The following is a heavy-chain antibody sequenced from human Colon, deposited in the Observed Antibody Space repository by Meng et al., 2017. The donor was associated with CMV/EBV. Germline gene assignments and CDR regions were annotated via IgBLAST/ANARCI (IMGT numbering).Heavy chain of an antibody. CDR2: IYSGGGT. Sequence: GESLKISCAASGFTVSSDYMNWVRQAPGKGLEWVSVIYSGGGTYYADSVKGRFTISRDSSANKVNLQMNGLRADDTAVYYCGRDPGLPNGIDDWGQGTTVTVSS. CDR1: GFTVSSDY. CDR3: GRDPGLPNGIDD. D-gene: IGHD2-15*01. V-gene: IGHV3-53*01. J-gene: IGHJ6*02.